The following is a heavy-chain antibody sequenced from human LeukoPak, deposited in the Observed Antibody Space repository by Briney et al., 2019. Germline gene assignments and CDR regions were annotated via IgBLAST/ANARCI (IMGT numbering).Heavy chain of an antibody. CDR2: ISAGGGGT. CDR3: ARDAAPGNCSSTSCYRYYYYYYMDV. CDR1: GFTFDNYA. V-gene: IGHV3-23*01. J-gene: IGHJ6*03. D-gene: IGHD2-2*01. Sequence: PGGSLRLSCAASGFTFDNYAMSWVRQSPGKGLEWVSGISAGGGGTYYADSVKGRFTISRDNAKNSLCLQMNSLRAEDTAVYYCARDAAPGNCSSTSCYRYYYYYYMDVWGKGTTVTVSS.